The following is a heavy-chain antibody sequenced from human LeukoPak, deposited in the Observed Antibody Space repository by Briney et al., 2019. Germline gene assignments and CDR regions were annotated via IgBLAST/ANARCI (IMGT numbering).Heavy chain of an antibody. Sequence: SQTLSLTCTVSGGSISSGGYYWSWIRQPPGKGLEWIGYIYHSGSTYYSPSLKSRVTISVDRSKNQFSLKLSSVTAADTAVYYCARDPAGAFDIWGQGTMVTVSS. CDR2: IYHSGST. CDR1: GGSISSGGYY. V-gene: IGHV4-30-2*01. CDR3: ARDPAGAFDI. J-gene: IGHJ3*02.